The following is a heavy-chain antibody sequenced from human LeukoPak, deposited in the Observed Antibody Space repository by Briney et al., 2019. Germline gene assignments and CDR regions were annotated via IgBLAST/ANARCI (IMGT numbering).Heavy chain of an antibody. CDR1: GYTFTSYD. Sequence: ASVTVSCKASGYTFTSYDINWVRQAPGQGLEWMGWMNPNSGNTGYAQKFQGRVTMTRNTSISTAYMELSSLRSEDTAVYYCASGLAAAGTPGMDVWGQGTTVTVSS. V-gene: IGHV1-8*01. J-gene: IGHJ6*02. CDR2: MNPNSGNT. CDR3: ASGLAAAGTPGMDV. D-gene: IGHD6-13*01.